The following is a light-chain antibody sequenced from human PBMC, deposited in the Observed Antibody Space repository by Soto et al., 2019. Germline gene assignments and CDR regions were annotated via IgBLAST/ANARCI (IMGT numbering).Light chain of an antibody. CDR3: QQYNSYPLT. V-gene: IGKV1-5*03. CDR2: KAS. J-gene: IGKJ4*01. Sequence: DIQMTQSPSTLSASVGDRVTITCRASQSISSWLAWYQQKPGKAPKLLIYKASSLESGVPSRFSGSASGTEFTLTISSLQPDDFTTYYCQQYNSYPLTFGGGTKVEIK. CDR1: QSISSW.